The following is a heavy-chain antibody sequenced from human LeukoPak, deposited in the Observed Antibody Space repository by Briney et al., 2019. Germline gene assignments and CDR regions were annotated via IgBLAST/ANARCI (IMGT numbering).Heavy chain of an antibody. Sequence: PGGSLRLSCAASGFTFSSYSMNWVRQAPGKGLEWVSSISSSSAYIYYADSVKGRFTISRDNAKNSLYLQMNSLRAEDTAVYYCARESLGDYVWGSYHHWGQGTLVTVSS. V-gene: IGHV3-21*01. CDR1: GFTFSSYS. J-gene: IGHJ5*02. CDR3: ARESLGDYVWGSYHH. D-gene: IGHD3-16*02. CDR2: ISSSSAYI.